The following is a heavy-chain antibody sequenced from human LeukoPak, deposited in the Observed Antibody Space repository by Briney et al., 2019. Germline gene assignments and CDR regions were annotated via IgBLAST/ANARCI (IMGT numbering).Heavy chain of an antibody. CDR2: IIPIFGTA. V-gene: IGHV1-69*05. Sequence: GASVKVSCKASGGTFNSYAISWVRQARGQGLEWMGRIIPIFGTANYAQRFQGRVTITTDESTSTAYMELSSLRSEDTAVYYCARELGTYYYDSSGYYAHFDYWGQGTLVTVSS. CDR1: GGTFNSYA. D-gene: IGHD3-22*01. J-gene: IGHJ4*02. CDR3: ARELGTYYYDSSGYYAHFDY.